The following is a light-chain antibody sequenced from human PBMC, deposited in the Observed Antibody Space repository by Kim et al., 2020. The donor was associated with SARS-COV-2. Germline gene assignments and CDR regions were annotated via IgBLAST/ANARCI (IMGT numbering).Light chain of an antibody. J-gene: IGKJ1*01. Sequence: SPGERTTLSCRASQTVKDNYVAWYQQRPGQAPRLLMYGASYRATGIPDRFTGSGSGTAFTLTIGRLEPEDLAVYYCQQYGNSPLTFGQGTKVEIK. CDR1: QTVKDNY. CDR3: QQYGNSPLT. CDR2: GAS. V-gene: IGKV3-20*01.